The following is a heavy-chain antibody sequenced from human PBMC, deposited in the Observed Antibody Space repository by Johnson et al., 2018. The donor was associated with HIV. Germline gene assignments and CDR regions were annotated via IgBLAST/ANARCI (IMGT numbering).Heavy chain of an antibody. V-gene: IGHV3-66*01. Sequence: VQLVESGGGLVQPGGSLRLSCAASGFTVSSNYMSWVRQAPGKGLEWVSVIYSGGSKYSADSVKGSFTISRDNAKNSLYLQMNSLRAEDTAVYYCASPDPNVVVTVGDVKDAFDIWGQGTMVTVSS. CDR2: IYSGGSK. CDR3: ASPDPNVVVTVGDVKDAFDI. CDR1: GFTVSSNY. D-gene: IGHD2-21*02. J-gene: IGHJ3*02.